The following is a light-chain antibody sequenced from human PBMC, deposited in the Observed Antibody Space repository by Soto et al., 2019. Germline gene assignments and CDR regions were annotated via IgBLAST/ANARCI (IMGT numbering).Light chain of an antibody. CDR1: SSNIGAGYE. J-gene: IGLJ1*01. Sequence: QSVLTQPPSVSEAPGQRVTISCTGRSSNIGAGYEAHWYQQVPGTAPKLLIYETNNRPSGVPDRFSGSKSGTSASLAITGLQDEDEAEYYCQSYDSSLSGYVFGTGTKVTFL. CDR3: QSYDSSLSGYV. V-gene: IGLV1-40*01. CDR2: ETN.